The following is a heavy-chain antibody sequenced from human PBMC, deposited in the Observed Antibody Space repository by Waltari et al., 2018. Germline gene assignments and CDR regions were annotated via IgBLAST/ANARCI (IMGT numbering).Heavy chain of an antibody. D-gene: IGHD2-2*01. CDR1: GGSFSGYY. Sequence: QVQLQQWGAGLLKPSETLSLTCAVYGGSFSGYYWSWIRQPPGKGLEWIGEINHRGSINYNPSLKRRVTISVDTSKNQFSLKLSSVTAADTAVYYCARGGKNIGVVPAAQGGWFDPWGQGTLVTVSS. CDR3: ARGGKNIGVVPAAQGGWFDP. V-gene: IGHV4-34*01. CDR2: INHRGSI. J-gene: IGHJ5*02.